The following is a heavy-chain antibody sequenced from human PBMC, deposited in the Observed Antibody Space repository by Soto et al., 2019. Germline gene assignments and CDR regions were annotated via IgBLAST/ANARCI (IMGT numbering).Heavy chain of an antibody. D-gene: IGHD3-22*01. V-gene: IGHV3-9*01. CDR1: GFTFDDYA. J-gene: IGHJ4*02. CDR3: AKDSYSYDSSGYDGAFDY. Sequence: GGSLRLSCAASGFTFDDYAMHWVRQAPGKGLEWVSGISWNSGSIGYADSVKGRFTISRDSAKHSLYLQMNSLRVEDTAFYYCAKDSYSYDSSGYDGAFDYWGQGTLVTVSS. CDR2: ISWNSGSI.